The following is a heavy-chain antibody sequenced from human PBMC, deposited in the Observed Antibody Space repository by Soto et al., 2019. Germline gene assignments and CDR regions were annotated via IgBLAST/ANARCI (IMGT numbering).Heavy chain of an antibody. CDR2: ISGSGDST. Sequence: ESGGGLVQPGGSLRLSCAASGFIFSSYAMSWVRQAPGKGLEWVSDISGSGDSTNYADSVKGRFTISRDNSKNTLYLQMNSLRAEDTAEYYCAKDRSYYDSSGYPITSPFDYWGQGTLVTVSS. D-gene: IGHD3-22*01. V-gene: IGHV3-23*01. CDR1: GFIFSSYA. CDR3: AKDRSYYDSSGYPITSPFDY. J-gene: IGHJ4*02.